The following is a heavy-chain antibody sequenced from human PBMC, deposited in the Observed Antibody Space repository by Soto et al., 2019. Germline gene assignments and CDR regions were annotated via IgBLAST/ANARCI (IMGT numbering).Heavy chain of an antibody. Sequence: ASVKVSCKASGNTFTSYFMHWVRQAPGQGLEWMGIINPSGGITSYAQKFYGRITMTRDTSTSTVYMELSSLRSEDTAVYYCAATPSYVGEFDPWGQGTLVTVSS. V-gene: IGHV1-46*03. CDR3: AATPSYVGEFDP. J-gene: IGHJ5*02. D-gene: IGHD3-16*01. CDR2: INPSGGIT. CDR1: GNTFTSYF.